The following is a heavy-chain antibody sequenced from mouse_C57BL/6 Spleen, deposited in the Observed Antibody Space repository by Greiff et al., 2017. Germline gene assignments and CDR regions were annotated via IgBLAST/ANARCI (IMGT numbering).Heavy chain of an antibody. Sequence: VQLQQPGAELVKPGASVKLSCKASGYTFTSYWMHWVKQRPGQGLEWIGMIHPNSGSTNYNEKFKSKATLTVDKSSSTAYMQLSSLTSEDSAVYYCASPGSSYGYAMDYWGQGTSVTVSS. CDR1: GYTFTSYW. CDR2: IHPNSGST. CDR3: ASPGSSYGYAMDY. V-gene: IGHV1-64*01. J-gene: IGHJ4*01. D-gene: IGHD1-1*01.